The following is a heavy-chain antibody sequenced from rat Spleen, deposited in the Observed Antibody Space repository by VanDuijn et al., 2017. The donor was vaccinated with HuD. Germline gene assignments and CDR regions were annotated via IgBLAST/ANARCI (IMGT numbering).Heavy chain of an antibody. CDR1: GFTFKNYW. Sequence: EVQLVESGGALVQPGRSMKLSCAASGFTFKNYWMTWIRQAPVKGLEWVASLTNARVTTYYPDSVKGRFPISRYSVENNLSLQMSSLRSEYTATYYWTRVGYFRYWGQGVMVTVSS. V-gene: IGHV5-31*01. CDR2: LTNARVTT. J-gene: IGHJ2*01. D-gene: IGHD1-1*01. CDR3: TRVGYFRY.